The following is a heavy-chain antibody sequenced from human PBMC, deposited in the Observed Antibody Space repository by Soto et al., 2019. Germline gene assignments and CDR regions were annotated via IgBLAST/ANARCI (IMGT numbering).Heavy chain of an antibody. CDR1: GGSVRAPDW. Sequence: QVHLQESGPGLVAPSGTLSLTCTLSGGSVRAPDWWNWVRQSPDKGLEWIAEVHISGHSNYNPSLRSRVSVSIDRSKNPFYLNLNSVTAADTAIYYCARVRQGCSANNCYFDPWGQGTQVTISS. CDR3: ARVRQGCSANNCYFDP. V-gene: IGHV4-4*02. D-gene: IGHD1-1*01. CDR2: VHISGHS. J-gene: IGHJ5*01.